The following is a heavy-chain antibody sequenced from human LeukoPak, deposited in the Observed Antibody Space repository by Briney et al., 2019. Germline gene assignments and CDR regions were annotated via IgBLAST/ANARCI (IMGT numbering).Heavy chain of an antibody. V-gene: IGHV4-59*04. CDR3: AKSNGYGLVDI. Sequence: KPSETLPLTCTVSGGSISSYYWGWIRQPPGKGLEWIGNIFYSGSTYYSPSLKSRVTISLDTSRNQFSLKLNSVTAADTAVYYCAKSNGYGLVDIWGQGTMVTVSS. D-gene: IGHD3-10*01. CDR2: IFYSGST. J-gene: IGHJ3*02. CDR1: GGSISSYY.